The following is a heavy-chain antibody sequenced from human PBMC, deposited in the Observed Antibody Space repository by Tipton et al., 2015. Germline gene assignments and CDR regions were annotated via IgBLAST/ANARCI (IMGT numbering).Heavy chain of an antibody. CDR3: AIDSPGRYPSDF. J-gene: IGHJ4*02. Sequence: SLRLSCASSQSTFSHYGMHWVRQAPGKGLEWVALISYDATQKYYSDSVKGRFTISRDSSQNTLYLQMNSLRVEDTAVYYCAIDSPGRYPSDFWGQGSLVSVSS. CDR1: QSTFSHYG. CDR2: ISYDATQK. D-gene: IGHD3-10*01. V-gene: IGHV3-30*04.